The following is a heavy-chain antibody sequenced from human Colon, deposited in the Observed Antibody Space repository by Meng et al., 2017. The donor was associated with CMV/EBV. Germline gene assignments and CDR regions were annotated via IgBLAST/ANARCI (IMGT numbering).Heavy chain of an antibody. CDR3: ARDSRYQGWFDR. V-gene: IGHV3-23*01. CDR1: GFTFRIYT. Sequence: GGSLRLSCVASGFTFRIYTIHWVRQAPGKGLEWVSALSARSDSTNYAVSVKGRFTISRDNSKNTLYLEMNGLRAEDTGLYYCARDSRYQGWFDRWGQGTLVTVSS. D-gene: IGHD2-2*01. CDR2: LSARSDST. J-gene: IGHJ5*02.